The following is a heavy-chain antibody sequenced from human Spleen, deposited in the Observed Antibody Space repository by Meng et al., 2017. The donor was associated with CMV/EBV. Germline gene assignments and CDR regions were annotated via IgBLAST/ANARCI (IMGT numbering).Heavy chain of an antibody. CDR3: ARDKNWGPDY. CDR1: GYTFTDHY. Sequence: ASVKVSCKASGYTFTDHYFHWVRQAPGQGLEWMGWIHPQSGVTNYAQKFQARVTLTRDTSINTGYMELSRLTSDDTAVYYCARDKNWGPDYWGQGTLVTV. CDR2: IHPQSGVT. J-gene: IGHJ4*02. V-gene: IGHV1-2*02. D-gene: IGHD7-27*01.